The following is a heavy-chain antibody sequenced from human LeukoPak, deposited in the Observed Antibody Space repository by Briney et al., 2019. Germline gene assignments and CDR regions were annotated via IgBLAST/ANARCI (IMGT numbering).Heavy chain of an antibody. D-gene: IGHD5-24*01. V-gene: IGHV1-69*13. Sequence: ASVKVSCKASGGTFSSYAISWVRQAPGQGLEWMGGIIPIFGTANYAQKFQGRVTITADESTSTAYMELSSLRSEDTAVYYCAIVEMATMRDYFDYWGQGTLVTVSS. CDR3: AIVEMATMRDYFDY. CDR2: IIPIFGTA. J-gene: IGHJ4*02. CDR1: GGTFSSYA.